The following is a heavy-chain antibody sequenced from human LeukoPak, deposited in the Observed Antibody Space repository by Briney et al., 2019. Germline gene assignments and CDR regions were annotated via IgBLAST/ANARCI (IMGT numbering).Heavy chain of an antibody. V-gene: IGHV3-66*04. J-gene: IGHJ4*02. Sequence: GGSLRLSCAASGFTVSTNYMSWVRQAPGKGLEWVSVIYTGGSTYYADSVKGRFSISRDDSKNILYLQMNSPRAEDTAVYYCARLRGWYYFFFDYWGQGTLVTVSS. D-gene: IGHD2/OR15-2a*01. CDR2: IYTGGST. CDR1: GFTVSTNY. CDR3: ARLRGWYYFFFDY.